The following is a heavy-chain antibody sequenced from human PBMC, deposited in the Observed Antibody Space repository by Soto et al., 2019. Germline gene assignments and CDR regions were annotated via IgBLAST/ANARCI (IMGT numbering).Heavy chain of an antibody. CDR3: ARDDDSTYYYGMDV. V-gene: IGHV1-69*13. D-gene: IGHD3-9*01. CDR1: GATLNTFINYG. Sequence: SVKVSCKASGATLNTFINYGITWVRQAPGQGLEWMGGIIPVCGTASYAQKFQGRVTMSADASRSTVYMELSSLRSEDTAVYCCARDDDSTYYYGMDVWGQGTTVTVS. J-gene: IGHJ6*02. CDR2: IIPVCGTA.